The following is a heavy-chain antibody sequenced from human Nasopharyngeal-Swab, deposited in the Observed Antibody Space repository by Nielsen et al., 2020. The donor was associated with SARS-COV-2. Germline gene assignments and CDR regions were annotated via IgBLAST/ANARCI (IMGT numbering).Heavy chain of an antibody. CDR3: AKDVHGDYGGIDY. D-gene: IGHD4-17*01. Sequence: GESLKISCAASGFTFSSSGMDWVRQAPGKGLEWVAVISYDGSNEYYGDSVKGRFTISRDNSKNTLYLQMNSLRVADTAVYYCAKDVHGDYGGIDYWGQGILVTVSS. CDR1: GFTFSSSG. V-gene: IGHV3-30*18. CDR2: ISYDGSNE. J-gene: IGHJ4*02.